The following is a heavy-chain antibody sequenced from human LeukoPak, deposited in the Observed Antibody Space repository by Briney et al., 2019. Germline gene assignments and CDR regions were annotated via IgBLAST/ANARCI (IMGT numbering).Heavy chain of an antibody. J-gene: IGHJ4*02. CDR1: GFTFSHHG. CDR2: ILFDGSKK. CDR3: ARAVDKGTGYYMGF. D-gene: IGHD3-22*01. Sequence: GGSLRLSCAASGFTFSHHGMHWVRQAPGKGLEWVAFILFDGSKKYFVDSVKGRFTISRDNSKNAVSLQMNNLRTEDTAMYYCARAVDKGTGYYMGFWGQGTLVTVSS. V-gene: IGHV3-30*02.